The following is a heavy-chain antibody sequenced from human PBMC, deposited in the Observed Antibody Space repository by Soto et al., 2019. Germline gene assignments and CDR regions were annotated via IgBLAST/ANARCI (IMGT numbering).Heavy chain of an antibody. Sequence: ASVKVSCKASGYTFTSYGISWVRQAPGQGLEWMGWISAYNGNTNYAQKLQGRVTMTTDTSTSTAYMELRSLRSDDTAVYYCARNGPNYYYYYYMEVWGKGTTVTVSS. CDR2: ISAYNGNT. CDR3: ARNGPNYYYYYYMEV. V-gene: IGHV1-18*01. J-gene: IGHJ6*03. CDR1: GYTFTSYG.